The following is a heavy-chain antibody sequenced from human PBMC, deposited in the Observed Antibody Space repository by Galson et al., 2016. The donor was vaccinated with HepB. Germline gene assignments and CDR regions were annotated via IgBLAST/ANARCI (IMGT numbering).Heavy chain of an antibody. CDR3: AGFGRDWLLSY. CDR1: GFXFRTXW. D-gene: IGHD3-3*01. Sequence: SLRLSCAASGFXFRTXWVHXVRQTXGRGLEWVARLNTEGTYTAYVDSVRGRFTISRDNTKNTLYLQMNSLRAEDTAVYYCAGFGRDWLLSYWGQETLVTVSS. V-gene: IGHV3-74*01. CDR2: LNTEGTYT. J-gene: IGHJ4*02.